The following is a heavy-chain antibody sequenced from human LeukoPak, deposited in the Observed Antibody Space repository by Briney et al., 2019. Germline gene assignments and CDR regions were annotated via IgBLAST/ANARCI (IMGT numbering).Heavy chain of an antibody. CDR3: ARVHYSGSGLSSYFDY. CDR1: GGSISGSY. CDR2: ISYTGST. J-gene: IGHJ4*02. Sequence: PSETLSLTCTVSGGSISGSYWSWIRQSPGKGLEWIGYISYTGSTNYSPSLKSRVTISVDASKNQFSLKLSSVTAADTAVYYCARVHYSGSGLSSYFDYWGQGTLVTVSS. D-gene: IGHD3-10*01. V-gene: IGHV4-59*01.